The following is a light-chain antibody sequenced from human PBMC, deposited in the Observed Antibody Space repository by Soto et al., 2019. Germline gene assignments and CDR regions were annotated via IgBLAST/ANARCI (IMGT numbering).Light chain of an antibody. V-gene: IGKV3-20*01. CDR2: GTS. CDR1: QSVGSSY. CDR3: QQYNNWPTWT. J-gene: IGKJ1*01. Sequence: EIVLTQSPGTLSLSPGERTTLSCRASQSVGSSYLAWYQQKPGQAPRVLIYGTSSRATGIPDRFSGSGSGTDFTLTISSLQSEDFAVYYCQQYNNWPTWTFGQGTKVDIK.